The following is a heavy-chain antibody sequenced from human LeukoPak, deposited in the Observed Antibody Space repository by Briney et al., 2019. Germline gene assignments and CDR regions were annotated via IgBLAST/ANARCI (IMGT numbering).Heavy chain of an antibody. V-gene: IGHV4-38-2*02. CDR3: ARYIVSYPHDAFDI. J-gene: IGHJ3*02. CDR1: GYSLSSGYY. CDR2: IYHSGST. D-gene: IGHD1-26*01. Sequence: SETLSLTCTVSGYSLSSGYYWGWIRQPPGKGLEWIGSIYHSGSTYYNPSLKSRGTISVDTSKNQFSLKLSSVTAADTAFYYCARYIVSYPHDAFDIWGQGTMVTVSS.